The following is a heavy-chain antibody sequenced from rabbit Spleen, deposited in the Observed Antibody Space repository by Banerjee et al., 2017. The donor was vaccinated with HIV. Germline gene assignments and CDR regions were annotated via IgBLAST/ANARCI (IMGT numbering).Heavy chain of an antibody. J-gene: IGHJ4*01. D-gene: IGHD4-1*01. CDR3: VREVAAKFNL. CDR2: IDPVFGIT. Sequence: QEQLVESGGGLVQPTGSLTLTCKASGFDFSSYGVSWVRQAPGKGLEWIGYIDPVFGITYYANWVSGRFTISSHNAQNTLFLQLNSLTAADTASYFCVREVAAKFNLWGPGTLVTVS. CDR1: GFDFSSYG. V-gene: IGHV1S47*01.